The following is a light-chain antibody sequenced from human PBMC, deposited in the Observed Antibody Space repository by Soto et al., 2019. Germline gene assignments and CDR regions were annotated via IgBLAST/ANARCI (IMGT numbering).Light chain of an antibody. V-gene: IGLV2-14*01. CDR1: SSDGDDYKD. CDR3: SSYPSTSTV. J-gene: IGLJ1*01. Sequence: QSALTQPASVSGSPGQSITISCTGISSDGDDYKDVSWYQQHPGKAPKLMIYEITYRPSGVSNRFSGSRSGNTASLTISGLQAEDEDDYYCSSYPSTSTVFGTGTKLTVL. CDR2: EIT.